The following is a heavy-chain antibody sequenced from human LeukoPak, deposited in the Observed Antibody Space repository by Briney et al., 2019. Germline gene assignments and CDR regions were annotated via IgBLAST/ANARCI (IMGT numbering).Heavy chain of an antibody. Sequence: GALRLSCAASGFTFSSYGMHWVRQAPGKGLEWVGRIKSKTDGGTTDYAAPVKGRFTISRDDSRNTLYLQMNSLKTEDTAVYYCTAPDLFDYWGQGTLVTVSS. J-gene: IGHJ4*02. CDR3: TAPDLFDY. CDR1: GFTFSSYG. V-gene: IGHV3-15*01. CDR2: IKSKTDGGTT. D-gene: IGHD2-21*02.